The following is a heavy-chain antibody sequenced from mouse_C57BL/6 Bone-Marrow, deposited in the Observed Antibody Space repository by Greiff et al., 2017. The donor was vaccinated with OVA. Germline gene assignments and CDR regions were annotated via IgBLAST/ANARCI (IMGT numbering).Heavy chain of an antibody. CDR3: ARHDGNYGWYFDV. Sequence: EVKLMESGGGLVQPGGSLKLSCAASGFTFSDYYMYWVRQTPEKRLAWVAYISNGGGSTYYPDTVKGRFTISRDNAKNTLYLQMSRLKSEDTAMYYCARHDGNYGWYFDVWGTGTTVTVSS. V-gene: IGHV5-12*01. D-gene: IGHD2-1*01. CDR2: ISNGGGST. CDR1: GFTFSDYY. J-gene: IGHJ1*03.